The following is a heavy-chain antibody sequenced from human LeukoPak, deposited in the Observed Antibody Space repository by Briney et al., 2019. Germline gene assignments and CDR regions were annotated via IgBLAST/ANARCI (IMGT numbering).Heavy chain of an antibody. J-gene: IGHJ4*02. Sequence: SETLSLTCTVSGGSINSRSYYWGWIRQPPGKRLEWIGSIYYSATTYYNPSLSSRVTMSVDTSKNQFSLKLSSVTAADTAVYYCASPEFPAGRIDYWGQGTLVTVSS. CDR3: ASPEFPAGRIDY. D-gene: IGHD3-10*01. CDR2: IYYSATT. CDR1: GGSINSRSYY. V-gene: IGHV4-39*01.